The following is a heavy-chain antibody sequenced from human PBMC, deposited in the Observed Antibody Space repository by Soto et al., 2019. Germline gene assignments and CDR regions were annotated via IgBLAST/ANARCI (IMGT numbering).Heavy chain of an antibody. Sequence: QVQLQESGPGLVKPSGTLSLTCAVSGGSISSSNWWSWVRQPPGKGLEWIGEIYHSGSTNYNPSLKSRVTISVDKSKNQFSLKLSSVTGADTAVYYCAREGGDILTGYYLDYWGQGTLVTVSS. J-gene: IGHJ4*02. CDR3: AREGGDILTGYYLDY. CDR1: GGSISSSNW. D-gene: IGHD3-9*01. CDR2: IYHSGST. V-gene: IGHV4-4*02.